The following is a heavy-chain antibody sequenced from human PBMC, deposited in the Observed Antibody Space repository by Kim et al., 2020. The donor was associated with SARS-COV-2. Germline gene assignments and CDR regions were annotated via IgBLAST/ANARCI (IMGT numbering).Heavy chain of an antibody. V-gene: IGHV3-9*01. J-gene: IGHJ6*02. CDR3: AKDIATGSSHGMDV. Sequence: ADYVKGRFTIPRDNAKNSLYLQMNSLRAEDTALYYCAKDIATGSSHGMDVWGQGTTVTVSS. D-gene: IGHD6-6*01.